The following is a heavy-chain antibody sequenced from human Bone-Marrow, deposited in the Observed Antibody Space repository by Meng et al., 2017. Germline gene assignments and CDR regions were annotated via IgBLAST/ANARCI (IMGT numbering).Heavy chain of an antibody. CDR3: TRFSGLLPRDFDY. J-gene: IGHJ4*02. CDR1: GFTSNIYA. CDR2: IRSKAYGGTT. Sequence: GESLKISCAASGFTSNIYAMRWVRQAPGKGLEWVGFIRSKAYGGTTEYAASVKGRFTISRDDSKSIAYLQMNSLKTEDTAVYYCTRFSGLLPRDFDYWGQGTLVTVSS. V-gene: IGHV3-49*04. D-gene: IGHD3-22*01.